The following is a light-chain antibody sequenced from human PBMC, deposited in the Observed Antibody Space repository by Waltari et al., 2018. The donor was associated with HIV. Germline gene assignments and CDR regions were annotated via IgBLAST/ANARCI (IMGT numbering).Light chain of an antibody. V-gene: IGLV1-51*01. J-gene: IGLJ3*02. CDR1: HSNIGNNF. Sequence: QSVLTQPPSVSAAPGQKVTISCSGSHSNIGNNFVSWYQHLPGTAPKLLIYENNRRPARIPGRFSASKTGTSATLGITGLQTGDEAIYYCATWDNSLRAMFGGGTKLTVL. CDR3: ATWDNSLRAM. CDR2: ENN.